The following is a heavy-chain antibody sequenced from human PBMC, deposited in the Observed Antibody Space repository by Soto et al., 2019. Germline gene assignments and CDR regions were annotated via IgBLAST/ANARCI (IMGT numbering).Heavy chain of an antibody. J-gene: IGHJ4*01. V-gene: IGHV3-9*01. Sequence: GGSLRLSCAASGFTFGDYAMHWVRQVPGRGLEWVSGVSWTNISFGYADSVKGRFTISRDNAKNSLYLQMNSLRREDTAFYYCAKDRNTAMVTGDFDYWGHGTLVTVSS. CDR2: VSWTNISF. CDR3: AKDRNTAMVTGDFDY. D-gene: IGHD5-18*01. CDR1: GFTFGDYA.